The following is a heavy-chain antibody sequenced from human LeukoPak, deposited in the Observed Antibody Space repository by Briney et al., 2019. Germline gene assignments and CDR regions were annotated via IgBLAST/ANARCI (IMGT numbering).Heavy chain of an antibody. CDR3: AQDGPWYRASPIEN. Sequence: HTGGSLRLSCAASGFTFSNYAMNWVRQAPGKGLEWVSTISDSGGRTHYADSVKGRFTISRDNSKNTLYLQMNSLRAEDTAVYYCAQDGPWYRASPIENWGQGTLVTVSS. D-gene: IGHD2-15*01. CDR1: GFTFSNYA. CDR2: ISDSGGRT. J-gene: IGHJ4*02. V-gene: IGHV3-23*01.